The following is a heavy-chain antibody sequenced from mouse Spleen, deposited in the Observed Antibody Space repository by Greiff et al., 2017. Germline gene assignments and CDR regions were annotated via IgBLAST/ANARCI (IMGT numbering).Heavy chain of an antibody. Sequence: DVKLVESGGGLVKPGGSLKLSCAASGFTFSDYGMHWVRQAPEKGLEWVAYISSGSSTIYYADTVKGRFTISRDNAKNTLFLQMTSLRSEDTAMYYCARGGKRGAMDYWGQGTSVTVSS. J-gene: IGHJ4*01. CDR1: GFTFSDYG. V-gene: IGHV5-17*01. D-gene: IGHD2-1*01. CDR2: ISSGSSTI. CDR3: ARGGKRGAMDY.